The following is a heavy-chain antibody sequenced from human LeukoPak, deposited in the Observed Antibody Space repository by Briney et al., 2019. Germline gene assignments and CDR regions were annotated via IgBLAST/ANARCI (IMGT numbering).Heavy chain of an antibody. V-gene: IGHV3-66*01. D-gene: IGHD6-19*01. CDR3: ARAAGGWYLDAFDI. CDR2: IYIGGST. J-gene: IGHJ3*02. Sequence: GGSLRLSCAASGFTVSSNYMSWVRQAPGKGLEWVSVIYIGGSTYNADSVKGRFTISRDNSKNTLYLQMNNLRAEDTAVYYCARAAGGWYLDAFDIWGQGTMVTVSS. CDR1: GFTVSSNY.